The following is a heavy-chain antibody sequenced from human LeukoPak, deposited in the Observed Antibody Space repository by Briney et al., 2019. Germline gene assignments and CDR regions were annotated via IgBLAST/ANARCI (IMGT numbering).Heavy chain of an antibody. CDR1: GFTFSSYA. V-gene: IGHV3-23*01. D-gene: IGHD2-15*01. J-gene: IGHJ4*02. CDR2: ISGSGGGT. Sequence: GGSLRLSCAASGFTFSSYAMTWVRQAPGKGLEWVSGISGSGGGTNYADSVKGRFTISRDNSKNTLYLQMNSLRAEDSAIYYCAKGSLSGVTCYFDYWGQGTLVTVSS. CDR3: AKGSLSGVTCYFDY.